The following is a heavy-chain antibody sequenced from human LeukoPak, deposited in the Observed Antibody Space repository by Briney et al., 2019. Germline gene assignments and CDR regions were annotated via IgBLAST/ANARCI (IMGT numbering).Heavy chain of an antibody. CDR2: MNPNSGNT. Sequence: ASVKVSCKASGGTFSRSGISWVRQARGQGLEWMGWMNPNSGNTGYAQKFQGRVTMTRNTSISTAYMELSSLRSEDTAVYYCAGSTNGDYDYWGQGTLVTVSS. CDR1: GGTFSRSG. J-gene: IGHJ4*02. D-gene: IGHD4-17*01. V-gene: IGHV1-8*01. CDR3: AGSTNGDYDY.